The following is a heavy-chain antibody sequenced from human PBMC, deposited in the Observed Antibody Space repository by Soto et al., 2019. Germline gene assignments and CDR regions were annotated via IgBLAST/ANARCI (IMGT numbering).Heavy chain of an antibody. Sequence: QVQLVESGGGVVQPGRSLRLSCAASGFSFRNYAMHWVRQAPGKGLEWVAVISYDENKRYYIDSVKGRFTISRDNSKNXXYLQVNSLRAEDTAVYYCARAMDSAMTSKDTWFDPWGQGTLVIVSS. CDR1: GFSFRNYA. D-gene: IGHD5-18*01. CDR2: ISYDENKR. V-gene: IGHV3-30-3*01. J-gene: IGHJ5*02. CDR3: ARAMDSAMTSKDTWFDP.